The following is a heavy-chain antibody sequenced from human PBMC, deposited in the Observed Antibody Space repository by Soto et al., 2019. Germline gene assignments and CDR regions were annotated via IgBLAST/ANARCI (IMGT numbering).Heavy chain of an antibody. CDR2: IYYSGST. CDR3: AREANYYDSSGYYWDGMDV. CDR1: GGSISSGGYY. J-gene: IGHJ6*02. V-gene: IGHV4-31*03. D-gene: IGHD3-22*01. Sequence: PSETLSLTCTVSGGSISSGGYYWSWIRPHPGKGLEWIGYIYYSGSTYYNPSLKSRVTISVDTSKNQFSLKLSSVTAADTAVYYCAREANYYDSSGYYWDGMDVWGQGTTVTVS.